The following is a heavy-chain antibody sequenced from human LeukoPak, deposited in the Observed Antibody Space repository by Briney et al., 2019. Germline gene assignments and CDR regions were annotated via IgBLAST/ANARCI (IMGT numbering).Heavy chain of an antibody. J-gene: IGHJ6*02. CDR2: IYHSGST. Sequence: SQTLSLTCAVSGGSISSGGYSWSWIRQPPGKGLEWIGYIYHSGSTYYNPSLKSRVTISVDRSKNQFSLKLSSVTAADTAVYYCARVGDPLYYYYGMDVWGQGTTVTVSS. CDR3: ARVGDPLYYYYGMDV. CDR1: GGSISSGGYS. V-gene: IGHV4-30-2*01.